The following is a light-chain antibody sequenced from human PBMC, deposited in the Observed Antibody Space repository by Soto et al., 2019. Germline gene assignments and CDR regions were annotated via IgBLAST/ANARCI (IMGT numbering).Light chain of an antibody. CDR2: DAS. J-gene: IGKJ1*01. CDR3: QQYNDYWT. CDR1: QDISNY. Sequence: DIQMTQSPSSLSASVGDRVTITCQASQDISNYLNWYQQKPGKAPKLLIYDASNLETGVPSRFSGSGSGTEFTLTINSLQPDDFATYYCQQYNDYWTFGQGTKVDIK. V-gene: IGKV1-33*01.